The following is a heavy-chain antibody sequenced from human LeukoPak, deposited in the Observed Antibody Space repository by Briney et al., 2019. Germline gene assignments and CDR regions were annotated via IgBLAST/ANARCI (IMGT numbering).Heavy chain of an antibody. CDR1: GGTFSSYA. CDR2: IIPIFGTA. CDR3: ARGRSSSH. Sequence: GASVKVSCKASGGTFSSYAISWVRPAPGQGVEWMGGIIPIFGTANYSQKFQGRVTITTDESTSTAYMELSSLRSEDTAVHYCARGRSSSHWGQGTLVTVSS. V-gene: IGHV1-69*05. J-gene: IGHJ4*02. D-gene: IGHD2-2*01.